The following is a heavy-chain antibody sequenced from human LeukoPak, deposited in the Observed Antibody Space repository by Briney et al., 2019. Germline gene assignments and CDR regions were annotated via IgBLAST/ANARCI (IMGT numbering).Heavy chain of an antibody. J-gene: IGHJ4*02. CDR1: GGSFSSGSYY. D-gene: IGHD6-13*01. Sequence: SQTLSLTCTVSGGSFSSGSYYWSWIRQPAGKGLEWIGRIYTSGSTNYNPSLKSRVTISVDTSKNQFSLKLSSVTAADTAVYYCARVGGIAAADKYYFDYWGQGTLVTVSS. CDR2: IYTSGST. V-gene: IGHV4-61*02. CDR3: ARVGGIAAADKYYFDY.